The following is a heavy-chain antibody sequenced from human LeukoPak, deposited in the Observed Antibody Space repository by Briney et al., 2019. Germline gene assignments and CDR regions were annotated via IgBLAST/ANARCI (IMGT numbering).Heavy chain of an antibody. D-gene: IGHD2-2*01. Sequence: GGSLRLSCAASGFTFSSYWMNWARQAPGKGLEWVASINHNGNVNYYVDSVKGRFTISRDNSKNTLYLQMNSLRAEDTAVYYCAKDRIVVVPAAPKGAYNWFDPWGQGTLVTVSS. V-gene: IGHV3-7*03. CDR2: INHNGNVN. CDR3: AKDRIVVVPAAPKGAYNWFDP. J-gene: IGHJ5*02. CDR1: GFTFSSYW.